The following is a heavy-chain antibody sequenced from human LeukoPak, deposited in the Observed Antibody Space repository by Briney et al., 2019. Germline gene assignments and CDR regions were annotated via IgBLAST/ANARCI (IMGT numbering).Heavy chain of an antibody. D-gene: IGHD5-18*01. V-gene: IGHV1-69*04. J-gene: IGHJ4*02. Sequence: GASVKVSCKASGYTFTSYGISWGRQAPGQGLEWMGRIIPILGIANYAQKFQGRVTITADKSTSTAYMELSSLRSEDTAVYYCARVDTAMVIDYWGQGTLVTVSS. CDR3: ARVDTAMVIDY. CDR1: GYTFTSYG. CDR2: IIPILGIA.